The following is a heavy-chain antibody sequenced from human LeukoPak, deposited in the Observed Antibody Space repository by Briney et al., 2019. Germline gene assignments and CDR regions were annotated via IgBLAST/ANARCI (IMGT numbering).Heavy chain of an antibody. V-gene: IGHV1-18*01. Sequence: KPGASVKVSCKASGYTFTSYGISWVRQAPGQGLGWMGWISAYNGNTNFAQKLQGRVTMTTDTSTSTAYMELRSLRSDDTAVYYCARGLIGYSGSHQLDYWGQGTLVTVSS. CDR1: GYTFTSYG. CDR3: ARGLIGYSGSHQLDY. D-gene: IGHD1-26*01. CDR2: ISAYNGNT. J-gene: IGHJ4*02.